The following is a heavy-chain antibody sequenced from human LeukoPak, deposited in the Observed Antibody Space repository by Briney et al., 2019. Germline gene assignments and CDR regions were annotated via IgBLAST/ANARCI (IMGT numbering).Heavy chain of an antibody. CDR2: ISGSGGST. Sequence: GGSLRLSCVASGFTFSNYAMSWARQAPGKGLEWVSAISGSGGSTYYADSVKGRFTISRDNSKNTLYLQMNSLRAEDTAVYYCAKTDYYDSSYYFDYWGQGTLVTVSS. CDR1: GFTFSNYA. CDR3: AKTDYYDSSYYFDY. V-gene: IGHV3-23*01. J-gene: IGHJ4*02. D-gene: IGHD3-22*01.